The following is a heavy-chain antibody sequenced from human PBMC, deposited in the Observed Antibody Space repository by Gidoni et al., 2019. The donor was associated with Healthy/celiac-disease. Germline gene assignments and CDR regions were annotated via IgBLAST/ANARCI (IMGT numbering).Heavy chain of an antibody. CDR2: IITICGTA. D-gene: IGHD6-6*01. CDR1: GGTFSSYA. CDR3: ARGEMVISSIYYYYYGMDV. Sequence: QLQLVQSGAEVKKPASSVKVSCKASGGTFSSYAISWVRQAPGQGLEWMGGIITICGTANYAQKFQGRVTITADESTSTAYMELSSLRSEDTAVYYCARGEMVISSIYYYYYGMDVWGQGTTVTVSS. J-gene: IGHJ6*02. V-gene: IGHV1-69*01.